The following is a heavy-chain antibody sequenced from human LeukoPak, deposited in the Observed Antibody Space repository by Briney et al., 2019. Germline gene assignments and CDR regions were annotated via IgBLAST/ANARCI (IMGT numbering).Heavy chain of an antibody. D-gene: IGHD3-10*01. CDR3: TTVLYDSGWGNWFDP. J-gene: IGHJ5*02. CDR1: GFTFSNAW. V-gene: IGHV3-15*01. CDR2: IKSKTDGGTR. Sequence: RGSPRPSRAAPGFTFSNAWMSWGRPAPGKGRGWGGRIKSKTDGGTREYAAPAKGRFTISRDDSKNTLYLQMNSLKTEDTAVYYCTTVLYDSGWGNWFDPWGQGTLVTVSS.